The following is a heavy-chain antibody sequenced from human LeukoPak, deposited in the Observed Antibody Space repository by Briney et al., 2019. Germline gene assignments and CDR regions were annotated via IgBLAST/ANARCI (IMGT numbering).Heavy chain of an antibody. CDR3: ARDFGGTLKTALDY. CDR2: ISWNSGSI. V-gene: IGHV3-9*01. CDR1: GFTFDDYA. Sequence: GGSLRLSCAASGFTFDDYAMHWVRQAPGKGLEWVSGISWNSGSIGYADSVKGRFTISRDNAKNSLYLQMDSLRAEDTAVYYCARDFGGTLKTALDYWGQGTLVTVSS. J-gene: IGHJ4*02. D-gene: IGHD4-23*01.